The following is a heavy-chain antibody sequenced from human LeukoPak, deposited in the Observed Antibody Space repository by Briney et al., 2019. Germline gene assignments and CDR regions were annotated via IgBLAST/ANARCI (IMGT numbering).Heavy chain of an antibody. CDR1: GDSISSYY. CDR2: VYYSGSS. J-gene: IGHJ4*02. Sequence: SETLSLTCTVSGDSISSYYWTWIRQSPRKGLEWIGNVYYSGSSFYNPSLRSRVTISIDTSKSQFSLKLSSVTAADTAVYYCARHPAGDSGRFDYWGQGTLVTVAS. CDR3: ARHPAGDSGRFDY. D-gene: IGHD1-26*01. V-gene: IGHV4-39*01.